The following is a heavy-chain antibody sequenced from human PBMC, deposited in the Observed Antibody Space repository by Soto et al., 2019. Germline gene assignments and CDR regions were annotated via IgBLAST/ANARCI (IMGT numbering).Heavy chain of an antibody. Sequence: GGSLRLSCAASGFTFSSYWMSWVRQAPGKGLEWVANIKQDGSEKYYVDSVKGRFTISRDNAKNSLYLQMNSLRAEDTAVYYCARGVLYYDILTGYLAYYFDYWGPGTLVTVSS. J-gene: IGHJ4*02. CDR2: IKQDGSEK. CDR3: ARGVLYYDILTGYLAYYFDY. CDR1: GFTFSSYW. D-gene: IGHD3-9*01. V-gene: IGHV3-7*01.